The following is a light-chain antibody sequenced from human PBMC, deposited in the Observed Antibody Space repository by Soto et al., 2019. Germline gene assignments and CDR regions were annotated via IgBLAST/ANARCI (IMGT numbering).Light chain of an antibody. Sequence: QSVLTQPASVSGSPGQSITISCTGTSSDVGGYNYVSWYQQHPGKAPKLMIYEVSNRPSGVSNRFSGSKSGNTASLTISGLQADDEADYYCSSDTSSSTLVVFGGGTKLTVL. V-gene: IGLV2-14*01. CDR1: SSDVGGYNY. J-gene: IGLJ2*01. CDR2: EVS. CDR3: SSDTSSSTLVV.